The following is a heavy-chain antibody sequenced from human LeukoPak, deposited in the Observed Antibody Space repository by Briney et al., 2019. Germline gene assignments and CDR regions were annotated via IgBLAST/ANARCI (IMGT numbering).Heavy chain of an antibody. J-gene: IGHJ4*02. Sequence: SVKVSCKASGGTFSSYAIGWVRQAPGQGLEWMGGIIPIFGTANYAQKFQGRVTITTDESTSTAYMELSSLRSEDTAVYYCATSYSGYDIRFDYWGQGTLVTVSS. CDR3: ATSYSGYDIRFDY. V-gene: IGHV1-69*05. D-gene: IGHD5-12*01. CDR1: GGTFSSYA. CDR2: IIPIFGTA.